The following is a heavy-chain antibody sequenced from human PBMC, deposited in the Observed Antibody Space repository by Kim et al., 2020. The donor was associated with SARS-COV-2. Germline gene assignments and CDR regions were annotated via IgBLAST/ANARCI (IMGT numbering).Heavy chain of an antibody. CDR3: AKHLSDAFDI. V-gene: IGHV3-9*01. J-gene: IGHJ3*02. Sequence: RIGYADSVKGRCTISRKHAKNSLYLQMNSLRVEDTALYYCAKHLSDAFDIWGQGTMVTVSS. CDR2: RI.